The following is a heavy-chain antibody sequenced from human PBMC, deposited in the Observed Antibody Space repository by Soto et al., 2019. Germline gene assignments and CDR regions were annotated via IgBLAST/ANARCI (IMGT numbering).Heavy chain of an antibody. CDR3: TTDQFLEWLLGPEEDEFDY. D-gene: IGHD3-3*01. V-gene: IGHV3-15*01. CDR2: IKSKTDGGTT. CDR1: GFTFSNAW. J-gene: IGHJ4*02. Sequence: GGSLRLSCAASGFTFSNAWMSWVRQAPGKGLEWVGRIKSKTDGGTTDYAAPVKGRFTISRDDSKNTLYLQMNSLKTEDTAVYYCTTDQFLEWLLGPEEDEFDYWGQGTLITVSS.